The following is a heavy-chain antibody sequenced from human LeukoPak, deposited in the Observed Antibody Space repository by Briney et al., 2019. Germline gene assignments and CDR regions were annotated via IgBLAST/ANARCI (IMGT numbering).Heavy chain of an antibody. J-gene: IGHJ6*02. V-gene: IGHV3-53*04. CDR1: GFTVSSNY. D-gene: IGHD1-26*01. CDR3: ARGRVWGATNYYGMDV. Sequence: GGSLRLSCAASGFTVSSNYMSWVRQAPGKGLEWVSVIYSGGSTYYADSVKGRFTISRHNSKNTLYPQMNSLRAEDTAVYYCARGRVWGATNYYGMDVWGQGTTVTVSS. CDR2: IYSGGST.